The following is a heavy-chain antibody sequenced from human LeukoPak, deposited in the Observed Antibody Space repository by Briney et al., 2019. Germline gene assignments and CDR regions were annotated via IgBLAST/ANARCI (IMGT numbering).Heavy chain of an antibody. D-gene: IGHD2-21*01. CDR2: LSGSGSST. J-gene: IGHJ3*02. CDR3: ARGILMTDAFDI. Sequence: GGSLRLSCAVSGFTFSSYAMSWVRQAPGKGLEWVSALSGSGSSTYYADSVRGRFTISRDNSKNTLYLQMNSLRAEDTAVYYCARGILMTDAFDIWGQGTMVTVSS. CDR1: GFTFSSYA. V-gene: IGHV3-23*01.